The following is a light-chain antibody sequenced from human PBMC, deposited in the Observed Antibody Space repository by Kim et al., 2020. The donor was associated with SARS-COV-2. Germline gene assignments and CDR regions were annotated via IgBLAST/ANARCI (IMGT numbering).Light chain of an antibody. CDR1: SRRPYY. CDR2: GKN. Sequence: VALGQTVRITFKGDSRRPYYPTWFQQKPGQAPIVVFYGKNNRPSGIPDRFSGSSSGNTASLTITATQAGDEADYYCNSRDNNDNVLFGGGTRLTVL. J-gene: IGLJ2*01. V-gene: IGLV3-19*01. CDR3: NSRDNNDNVL.